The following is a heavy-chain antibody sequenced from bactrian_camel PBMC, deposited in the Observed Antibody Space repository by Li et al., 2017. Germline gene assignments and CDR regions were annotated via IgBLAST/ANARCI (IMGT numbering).Heavy chain of an antibody. CDR3: VKHWHA. Sequence: HVQLVESGGDLVQPGVSLRLSCAASGFAFSNNWMHWVRQVPGKGLEWLAYISPDGTDTRSRESGKGRFIVSRDNGKNMLYLQMNGLNFDDTGTYYCVKHWHAWGQGTQVTV. J-gene: IGHJ6*01. CDR2: ISPDGTDT. D-gene: IGHD7*01. V-gene: IGHV3S6*01. CDR1: GFAFSNNW.